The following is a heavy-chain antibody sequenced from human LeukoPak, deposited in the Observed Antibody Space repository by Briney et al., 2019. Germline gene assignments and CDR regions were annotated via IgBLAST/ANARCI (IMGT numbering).Heavy chain of an antibody. J-gene: IGHJ4*02. Sequence: GGSLRLSCAASGFTFSNAWMSWVRQAPGKELEWVGRIKSKTDGGTTDYAAPVKGRFTISRDDSKNTLYLQMNSLKTEDTAVYYCTTGPRPTYYYDSSGYYGDYWGQGNLVTVSS. V-gene: IGHV3-15*01. CDR1: GFTFSNAW. D-gene: IGHD3-22*01. CDR2: IKSKTDGGTT. CDR3: TTGPRPTYYYDSSGYYGDY.